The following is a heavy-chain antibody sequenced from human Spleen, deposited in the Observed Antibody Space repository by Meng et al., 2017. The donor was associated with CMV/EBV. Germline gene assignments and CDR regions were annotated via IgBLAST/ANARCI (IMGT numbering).Heavy chain of an antibody. V-gene: IGHV1-2*02. J-gene: IGHJ4*02. CDR3: ARGGPSSGASSDYFDY. CDR2: VNPYTGGA. D-gene: IGHD2-15*01. Sequence: ASVKVSCKASGYTFTGYFMHWVRQAPGHGLEYMGWVNPYTGGANFAQNFQGRVTMTKDTSINTAYMELSRLTSDDTAVYYCARGGPSSGASSDYFDYWGQGTLVTVSS. CDR1: GYTFTGYF.